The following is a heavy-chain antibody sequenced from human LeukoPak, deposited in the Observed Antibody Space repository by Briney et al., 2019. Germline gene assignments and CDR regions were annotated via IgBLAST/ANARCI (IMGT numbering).Heavy chain of an antibody. CDR3: ARGLVGTASQDWFDP. Sequence: HPGGSLRLSCAASGFTFSGSAMHWVRQASGKGLEWVGRIRSKANSYATAYAASVKGRFTISRDDSKNTAYLQMNSLKTEDTAVYYCARGLVGTASQDWFDPWGQGTLVTVSS. CDR1: GFTFSGSA. V-gene: IGHV3-73*01. CDR2: IRSKANSYAT. J-gene: IGHJ5*02. D-gene: IGHD5-18*01.